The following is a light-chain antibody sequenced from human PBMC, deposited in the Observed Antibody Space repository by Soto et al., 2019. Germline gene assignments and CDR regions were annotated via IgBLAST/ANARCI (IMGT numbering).Light chain of an antibody. J-gene: IGKJ5*01. CDR3: QQRSIWPVS. V-gene: IGKV3-11*01. CDR1: QSVSSY. CDR2: AAS. Sequence: IVLTQSSHSVSLSPGERDTFSCRASQSVSSYLAWYQQKPGQAPRLLIFAASNRATGIPARFSGSGSGTDFTLTISSLEPEDFAVYYCQQRSIWPVSFGEGTRLEIK.